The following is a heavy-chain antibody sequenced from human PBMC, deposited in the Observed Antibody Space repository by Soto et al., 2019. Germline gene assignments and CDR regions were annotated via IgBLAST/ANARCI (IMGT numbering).Heavy chain of an antibody. D-gene: IGHD1-1*01. CDR3: VRDGTKTLRDWFDP. V-gene: IGHV4-4*07. J-gene: IGHJ5*02. CDR2: IYATGTN. CDR1: GASISGFY. Sequence: SETLSLTCTVSGASISGFYWSWIRKSAGKGLEWTGRIYATGTNDYNPSLKSRVMMSVDTSKKQFSLKLRSVTAADTAVYYCVRDGTKTLRDWFDPWGQGISVTVS.